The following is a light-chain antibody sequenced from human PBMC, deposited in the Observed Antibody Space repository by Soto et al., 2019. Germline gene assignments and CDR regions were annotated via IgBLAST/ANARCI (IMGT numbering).Light chain of an antibody. J-gene: IGLJ2*01. CDR3: ISYTSSSTLGV. Sequence: QSALTQPASVSGSPGQSITISCTGTSSDVGGYNYVSWYQQHPGKAPKLMIYDVSNRPSGVSNRFSSSKSGNTASLTISGLQAEDEADYYCISYTSSSTLGVFGGGTKLTVL. CDR1: SSDVGGYNY. V-gene: IGLV2-14*01. CDR2: DVS.